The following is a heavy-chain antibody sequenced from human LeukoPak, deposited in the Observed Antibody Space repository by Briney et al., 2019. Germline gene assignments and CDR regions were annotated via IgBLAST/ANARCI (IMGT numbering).Heavy chain of an antibody. CDR1: GFTFNKYA. Sequence: GGSLRLSCAASGFTFNKYAMNWVRQPPGKGLEWVSSIAGTGGRTYYADSVKGRFTISRDNSRNTLYLQMHSLRVEDTAVYYCAKDRPYISSWYGCSTPWGQGTLVTVSS. V-gene: IGHV3-23*01. CDR3: AKDRPYISSWYGCSTP. J-gene: IGHJ5*02. D-gene: IGHD2-2*01. CDR2: IAGTGGRT.